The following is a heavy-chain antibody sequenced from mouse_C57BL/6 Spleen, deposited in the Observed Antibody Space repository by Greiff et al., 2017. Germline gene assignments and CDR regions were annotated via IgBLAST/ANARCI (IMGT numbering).Heavy chain of an antibody. Sequence: QVQLQQSGAELVKPGASVKLSCKASGYTFTSYWMHWVKQRPGQGLEWIGMIHPNSGSTNYNEKFKSKATLTVDKSSSTAYMQLSSLTSEDPWVYYCARDEDAMDYWGQGTSVTVSS. CDR3: ARDEDAMDY. CDR1: GYTFTSYW. J-gene: IGHJ4*01. V-gene: IGHV1-64*01. CDR2: IHPNSGST.